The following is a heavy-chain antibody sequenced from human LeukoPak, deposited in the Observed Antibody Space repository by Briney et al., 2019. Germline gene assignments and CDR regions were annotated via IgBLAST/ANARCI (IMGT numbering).Heavy chain of an antibody. CDR1: GFTFSSHY. CDR3: AKVRYGENYYYYYYMDV. Sequence: PGGSLRLSCAASGFTFSSHYMSWVRQTPGKGLEWVSVIFSGGSTYYADSVKGLFTISRDNSKNTLYLQMNSLRAEDTAVYYCAKVRYGENYYYYYYMDVWGKGTTVTVSS. V-gene: IGHV3-53*01. D-gene: IGHD4/OR15-4a*01. J-gene: IGHJ6*03. CDR2: IFSGGST.